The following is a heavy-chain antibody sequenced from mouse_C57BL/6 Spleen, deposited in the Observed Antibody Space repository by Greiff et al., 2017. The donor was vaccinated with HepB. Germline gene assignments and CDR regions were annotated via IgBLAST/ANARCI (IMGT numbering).Heavy chain of an antibody. V-gene: IGHV1-52*01. CDR3: ARWDYYYGSSPY. CDR1: GYTFTSYW. CDR2: IDPSDSET. Sequence: QVQLQQPGAGLVRPGSSVKLSCKASGYTFTSYWMHWVKQRPIQGLEWIGNIDPSDSETHYNQKFKDKATLTVDKSSSTAYMQLSSLTSEDSAVYYCARWDYYYGSSPYWGQGTTLTVSS. D-gene: IGHD1-1*01. J-gene: IGHJ2*01.